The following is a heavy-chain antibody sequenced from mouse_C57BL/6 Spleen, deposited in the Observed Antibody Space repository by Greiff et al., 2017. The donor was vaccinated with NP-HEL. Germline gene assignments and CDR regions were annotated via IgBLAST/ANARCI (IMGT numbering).Heavy chain of an antibody. CDR3: TRGYDYDDGVFH. CDR1: GYTFTDYE. Sequence: QVQLKQSGAELVRPGASVTLSCKASGYTFTDYEMHWVKQTPVHGLEWIGAIDPETGGTAYNQKFKGKAILTADKSSSTAYMVLRSLTSEDSAVYYCTRGYDYDDGVFHWGQGTTLTVSS. V-gene: IGHV1-15*01. J-gene: IGHJ2*01. CDR2: IDPETGGT. D-gene: IGHD2-4*01.